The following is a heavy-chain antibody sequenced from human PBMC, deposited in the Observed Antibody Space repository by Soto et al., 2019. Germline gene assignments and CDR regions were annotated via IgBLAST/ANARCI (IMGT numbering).Heavy chain of an antibody. CDR1: GGSINVNTYY. V-gene: IGHV4-39*01. Sequence: SETLSLTCFVSGGSINVNTYYWGFIRQAPGEGLDWIGNFYYSGGTNYNPSLKSRVTISIDTTKNQFSLKLSSVTAAETDVYYCARRGTTGYCSGDTCYSGALDICGQGTMVS. CDR2: FYYSGGT. J-gene: IGHJ3*02. CDR3: ARRGTTGYCSGDTCYSGALDI. D-gene: IGHD2-15*01.